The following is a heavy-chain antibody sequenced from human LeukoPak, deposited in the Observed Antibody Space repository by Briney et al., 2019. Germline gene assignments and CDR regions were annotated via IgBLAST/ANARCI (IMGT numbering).Heavy chain of an antibody. CDR1: GGSISSYY. Sequence: SETLSLTCTDSGGSISSYYWSWIRQPPGKGLEWIGYIYYSGSTNYNPSLKSRVTISVDTSKNQFSLKLSSVTAADTAVYYCAREGCTGGVCYYFDYWGQGTLVTVSS. J-gene: IGHJ4*02. V-gene: IGHV4-59*01. D-gene: IGHD2-8*02. CDR3: AREGCTGGVCYYFDY. CDR2: IYYSGST.